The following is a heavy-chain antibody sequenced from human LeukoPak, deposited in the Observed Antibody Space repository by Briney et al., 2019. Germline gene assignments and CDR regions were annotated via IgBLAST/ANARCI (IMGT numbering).Heavy chain of an antibody. Sequence: GGSLRLSCAASGFTFNNYWMTWVRQAPGKGLEWVGNIKPDGSAAYYVDSVRGRFTTSRDNAKNSLNLQMNSLRAEDTGVYYCARYSGNYHALDYWGQGTLVTVSS. CDR2: IKPDGSAA. V-gene: IGHV3-7*04. D-gene: IGHD1-26*01. CDR1: GFTFNNYW. CDR3: ARYSGNYHALDY. J-gene: IGHJ4*02.